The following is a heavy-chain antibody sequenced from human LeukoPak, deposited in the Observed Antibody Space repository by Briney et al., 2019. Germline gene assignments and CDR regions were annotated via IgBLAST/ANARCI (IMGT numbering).Heavy chain of an antibody. CDR1: GFTFSSYG. CDR3: GGYDGY. V-gene: IGHV3-33*03. J-gene: IGHJ4*02. CDR2: IWYDGSNK. D-gene: IGHD3-3*01. Sequence: GRSLRLSCAASGFTFSSYGMHWVRQAPGKGLEWVAVIWYDGSNKYYADSVKGRFTISRDNAKNSLYLQMNSLRAEDTAVYYCGGYDGYWGQGTLVTVSS.